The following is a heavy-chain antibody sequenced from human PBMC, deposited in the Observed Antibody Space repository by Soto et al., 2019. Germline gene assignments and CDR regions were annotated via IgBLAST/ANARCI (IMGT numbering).Heavy chain of an antibody. CDR1: GYTFTGYY. D-gene: IGHD1-26*01. Sequence: ASVKVSCKASGYTFTGYYMHWVRQAPGQGLEWMGWINPNSGGTNYAQKFQGWVTMTRDTSISTAYMELSRLRSDDTAVYYCARDLSSGSYELAFDIWGQGTMVTVSS. CDR2: INPNSGGT. CDR3: ARDLSSGSYELAFDI. V-gene: IGHV1-2*04. J-gene: IGHJ3*02.